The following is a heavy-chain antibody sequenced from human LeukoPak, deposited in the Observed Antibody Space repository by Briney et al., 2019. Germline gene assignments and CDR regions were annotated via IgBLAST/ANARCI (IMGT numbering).Heavy chain of an antibody. D-gene: IGHD5-18*01. CDR1: GLCGSYV. CDR3: AKEGNTALVTGYFDL. Sequence: ASVKVSCKASGLCGSYVISWVRQAPGQGLEWMGGIIPVSGSTHYAQKFQGRLTITADESTSTVYMEMSSLRSEDTAMYYCAKEGNTALVTGYFDLWGRGTLVTVSA. J-gene: IGHJ2*01. V-gene: IGHV1-69*13. CDR2: IIPVSGST.